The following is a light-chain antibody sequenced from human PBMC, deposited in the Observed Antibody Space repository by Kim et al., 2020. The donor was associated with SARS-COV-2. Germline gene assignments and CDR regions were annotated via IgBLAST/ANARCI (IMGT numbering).Light chain of an antibody. CDR2: GNS. CDR3: QSYDSSLSGSRV. CDR1: SSNIGAGYD. J-gene: IGLJ1*01. Sequence: VTISCTGSSSNIGAGYDVHWYQLLPGTAPKLLIYGNSNRPSGVPDRFSGSKSGTSASLAITGLQAEDEADYYCQSYDSSLSGSRVFGTGTKVTVL. V-gene: IGLV1-40*01.